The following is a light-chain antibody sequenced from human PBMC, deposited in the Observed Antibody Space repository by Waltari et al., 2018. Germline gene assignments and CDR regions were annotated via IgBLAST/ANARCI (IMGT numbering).Light chain of an antibody. CDR1: QSIRSD. Sequence: EILMTQSPATLSVSPGERATLSCRASQSIRSDLAWYQQKRGQAPRLLIYDASPSATGIPARFSGSGSGTEFALTISSLQSEDFAVYYCQQYSHWPRTFGQGTKV. CDR2: DAS. V-gene: IGKV3-15*01. CDR3: QQYSHWPRT. J-gene: IGKJ1*01.